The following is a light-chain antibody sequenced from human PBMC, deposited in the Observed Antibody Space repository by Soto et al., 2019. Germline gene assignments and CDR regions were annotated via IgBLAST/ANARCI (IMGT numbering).Light chain of an antibody. CDR1: QSVSSN. J-gene: IGKJ3*01. CDR2: GAS. V-gene: IGKV3-15*01. CDR3: HQYNNWPSGLFT. Sequence: EIVMTQSPATLSVSPGERATLSCRASQSVSSNLAWYQQKPGQAPRLLIYGASTRATGIPARFSGSGSGTAVTLTISSLQSEDFAVYYRHQYNNWPSGLFTFGPGTKVEIK.